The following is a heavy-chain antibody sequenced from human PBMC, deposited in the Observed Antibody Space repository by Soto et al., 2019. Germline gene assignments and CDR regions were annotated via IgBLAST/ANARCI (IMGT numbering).Heavy chain of an antibody. CDR2: IIPLFGTT. D-gene: IGHD3-9*01. Sequence: QVQLVQSGAEVRRTGSSVKVSCKASGGSFSYYAFSWVRQGPGQGLEWMGGIIPLFGTTKYAQTFQGRVTITADESTKIVYMELSSLRSEDTAVYYCARSGEAYYGVLTGYYKGSWFDPWGQGTLVTVSS. J-gene: IGHJ5*02. V-gene: IGHV1-69*01. CDR1: GGSFSYYA. CDR3: ARSGEAYYGVLTGYYKGSWFDP.